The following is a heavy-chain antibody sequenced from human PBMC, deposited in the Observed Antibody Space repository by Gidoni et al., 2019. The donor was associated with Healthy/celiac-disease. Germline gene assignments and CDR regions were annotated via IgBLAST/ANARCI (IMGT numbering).Heavy chain of an antibody. J-gene: IGHJ6*02. CDR1: GGTFSSYA. CDR3: AVGWLQLSRYYYYGMDV. D-gene: IGHD5-12*01. V-gene: IGHV1-69*01. Sequence: QVQLVQSGAEVKKPGSSVKVSCKASGGTFSSYAISWVRQAPGQGLEWMGGIIPIFGTANYAQKFQGRVTITADESTSTAYMELSSLRSEDTAVYYCAVGWLQLSRYYYYGMDVWGQGTTVTVSS. CDR2: IIPIFGTA.